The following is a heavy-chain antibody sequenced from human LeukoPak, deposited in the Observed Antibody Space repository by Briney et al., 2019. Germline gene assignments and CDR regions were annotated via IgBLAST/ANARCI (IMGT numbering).Heavy chain of an antibody. J-gene: IGHJ4*02. CDR2: IYYSGNT. D-gene: IGHD5-24*01. Sequence: SETLSLTCTVSGGSISGSSYYWGWIRQPPGKGLEWIASIYYSGNTYYNPSLKSRVTISVDTSKNQFSLKLSSVTAADTAVYYCARTPRDGYNSPYFDYWGQGTLVTVSS. V-gene: IGHV4-39*01. CDR3: ARTPRDGYNSPYFDY. CDR1: GGSISGSSYY.